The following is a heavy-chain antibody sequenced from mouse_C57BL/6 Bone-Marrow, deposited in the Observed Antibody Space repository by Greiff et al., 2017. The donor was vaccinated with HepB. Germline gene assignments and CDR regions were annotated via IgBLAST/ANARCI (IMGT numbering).Heavy chain of an antibody. CDR1: GYTFTEYT. Sequence: VQRVESGAELVKPGASVKLSCKASGYTFTEYTIHWVKQRSGQGLEWIGWFYPGSGSIKYNEKFKDKATLTADKSSSTVYMELSRLTSEDSAVYFCARHFYYDYLFAYWGQGTLVTVSA. J-gene: IGHJ3*01. D-gene: IGHD2-4*01. CDR2: FYPGSGSI. CDR3: ARHFYYDYLFAY. V-gene: IGHV1-62-2*01.